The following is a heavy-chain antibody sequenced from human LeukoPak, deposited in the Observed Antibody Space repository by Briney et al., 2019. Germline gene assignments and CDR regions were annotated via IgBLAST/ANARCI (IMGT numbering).Heavy chain of an antibody. CDR1: GYSISSGYY. Sequence: SEALSLTCTVSGYSISSGYYWGWIRQPPGKGLEWIGNIYHSEDTYYNPSLKSRVTISVDTSKNQFSLKVSSVTAADTAIYYCARWSMLDNWFDPWGQGTLVTVSS. J-gene: IGHJ5*02. V-gene: IGHV4-38-2*02. CDR3: ARWSMLDNWFDP. D-gene: IGHD2-8*01. CDR2: IYHSEDT.